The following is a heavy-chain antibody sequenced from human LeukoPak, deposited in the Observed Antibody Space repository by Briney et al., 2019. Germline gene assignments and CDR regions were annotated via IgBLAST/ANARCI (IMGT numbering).Heavy chain of an antibody. CDR2: IIPVFGTT. Sequence: ASVKVSCKASGGTFSTYSINWVRQAPGQGLEWIGGIIPVFGTTNYIQKFQGRVTITTDESTGTAYMELRGLNSEDTAIYYCARGKDTVTATYLEHWGQGTLVTVSS. D-gene: IGHD2-21*02. CDR1: GGTFSTYS. V-gene: IGHV1-69*05. CDR3: ARGKDTVTATYLEH. J-gene: IGHJ4*02.